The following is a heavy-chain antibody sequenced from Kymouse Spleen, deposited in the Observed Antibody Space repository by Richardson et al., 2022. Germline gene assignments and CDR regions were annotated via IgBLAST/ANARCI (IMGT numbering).Heavy chain of an antibody. Sequence: QVQLQQWGAGLLKPSETLSLTCAVYGGSFSGYYWSWIRQPPGKGLEWIGEINHSGSTNYNPSLKSRVTISVDTSKNQFSLKLSSVTAADTAVYYCARADIVVVPAAIGGMDVWGQGTTVTVSS. D-gene: IGHD2-2*02. CDR1: GGSFSGYY. V-gene: IGHV4-34*01. CDR3: ARADIVVVPAAIGGMDV. J-gene: IGHJ6*02. CDR2: INHSGST.